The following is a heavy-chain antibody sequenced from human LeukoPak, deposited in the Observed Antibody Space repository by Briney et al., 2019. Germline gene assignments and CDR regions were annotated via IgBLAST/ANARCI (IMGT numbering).Heavy chain of an antibody. J-gene: IGHJ3*02. Sequence: PGGSLRLSCAASGFTFSGSAMHWVRQASGKGLEWVGRIRSKANSYATAYAASVKGRFTISRDDSKNTAYLQMNSLKTEDTAVYYWTRHEYYDSSGYYYSYAFDIWGQGTMVTVSS. V-gene: IGHV3-73*01. CDR2: IRSKANSYAT. D-gene: IGHD3-22*01. CDR1: GFTFSGSA. CDR3: TRHEYYDSSGYYYSYAFDI.